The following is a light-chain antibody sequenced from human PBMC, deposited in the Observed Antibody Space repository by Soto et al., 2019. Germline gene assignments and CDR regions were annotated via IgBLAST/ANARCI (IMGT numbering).Light chain of an antibody. V-gene: IGKV3D-20*02. J-gene: IGKJ4*01. Sequence: EIVLTQSPGNLSLSPGERATLSCKASQTINRIYVAWYQQKPGQAPRFLIYRTSDRANGIPGRFSGSGSGTDFTLTISSLEPEDFAVYYCQQRSNWPLTFGGGTRWIS. CDR3: QQRSNWPLT. CDR2: RTS. CDR1: QTINRIY.